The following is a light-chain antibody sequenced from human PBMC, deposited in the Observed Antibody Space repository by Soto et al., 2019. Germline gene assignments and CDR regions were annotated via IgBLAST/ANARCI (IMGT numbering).Light chain of an antibody. Sequence: EIVLTQSPDTLSLSPGARATLSCRTCEPIRNAYVAWFKQKVGQAPRLLIYGASSSASGIPDRFSGRGSGTEFTLTISRLEPEYYAVYYCQQYADTPLTFGGGTNEEIK. CDR2: GAS. V-gene: IGKV3-20*01. CDR3: QQYADTPLT. CDR1: EPIRNAY. J-gene: IGKJ4*01.